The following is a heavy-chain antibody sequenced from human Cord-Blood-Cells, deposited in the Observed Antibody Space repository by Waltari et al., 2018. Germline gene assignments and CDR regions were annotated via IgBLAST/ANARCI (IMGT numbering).Heavy chain of an antibody. CDR3: ARDGDSGSYYRGDYYGMDV. J-gene: IGHJ6*02. CDR1: GGTFSSYA. D-gene: IGHD1-26*01. Sequence: QVQLVQSGAEVKKPGSSVKVSCKASGGTFSSYAISWVRQAPGQGLEWMGGIIPIFGTANYAQKVQGRVTITADESTSTAYMELSSLRSEDTAVYYCARDGDSGSYYRGDYYGMDVWGQGTTVTVSS. V-gene: IGHV1-69*12. CDR2: IIPIFGTA.